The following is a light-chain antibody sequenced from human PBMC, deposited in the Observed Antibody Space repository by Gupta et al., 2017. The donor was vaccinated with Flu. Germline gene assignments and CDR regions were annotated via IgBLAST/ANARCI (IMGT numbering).Light chain of an antibody. CDR1: ALPKQF. CDR3: QSADITETYVV. CDR2: KDS. J-gene: IGLJ2*01. V-gene: IGLV3-25*03. Sequence: SSELTQPPSLSVSPGQTARITCSGDALPKQFVYWYQQKPGQAPVLVIYKDSERPTGIPKRFSGSTSGTTVTLTINGVQAEDEADYYCQSADITETYVVFGGGTKVTVL.